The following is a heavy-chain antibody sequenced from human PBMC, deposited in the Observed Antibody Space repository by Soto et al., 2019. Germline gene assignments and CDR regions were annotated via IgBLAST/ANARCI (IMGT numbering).Heavy chain of an antibody. CDR1: GFTFSSHA. V-gene: IGHV3-30-3*01. CDR3: ARDDEGGSDCDLGY. CDR2: ISSDGNNK. Sequence: QVQLVESGVGVVHPGRSLRLSCAVSGFTFSSHAMHWVRQAPGKGLEWVALISSDGNNKYYADSVKGRFTTSRDNSKNSMYLQMNNLRVEDTAVYYCARDDEGGSDCDLGYWGQGALVTVSS. D-gene: IGHD1-26*01. J-gene: IGHJ4*02.